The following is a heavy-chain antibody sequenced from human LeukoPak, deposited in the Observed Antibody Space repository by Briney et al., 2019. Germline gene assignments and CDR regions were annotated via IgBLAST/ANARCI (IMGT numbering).Heavy chain of an antibody. CDR2: IYYSGST. D-gene: IGHD2-15*01. CDR1: GGSISSGGYY. V-gene: IGHV4-31*03. J-gene: IGHJ4*02. Sequence: PSQTLSLTCTVSGGSISSGGYYWSWIRQHPGKGLEWIGYIYYSGSTYYNPSLKSRVTISVDTSKNQFSLKLSSVTAADTAVYYCARVHRIRWYFDYWGQGTLVTVSS. CDR3: ARVHRIRWYFDY.